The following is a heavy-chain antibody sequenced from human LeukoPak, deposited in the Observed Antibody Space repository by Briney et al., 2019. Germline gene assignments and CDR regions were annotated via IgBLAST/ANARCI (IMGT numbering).Heavy chain of an antibody. CDR3: ARGSLTHYYDSSGYSYYFDY. J-gene: IGHJ4*02. D-gene: IGHD3-22*01. Sequence: PGGSVRLSCAASGFTFSSYAMHWVRQAPGKGLEWVAVISYEGSNKYYADSVKGRFTISRDNSKNTLYLQMNSLRAEDTAVYYCARGSLTHYYDSSGYSYYFDYWGQGTLVTVSS. V-gene: IGHV3-30-3*01. CDR1: GFTFSSYA. CDR2: ISYEGSNK.